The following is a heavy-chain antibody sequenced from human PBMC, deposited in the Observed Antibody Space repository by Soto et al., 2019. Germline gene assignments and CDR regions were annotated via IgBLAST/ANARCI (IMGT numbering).Heavy chain of an antibody. J-gene: IGHJ4*02. CDR3: AREGGDGYNYRPFDY. V-gene: IGHV1-69*08. CDR1: GGTFSSYT. Sequence: QVQLVQSGAEVKKPGSSVKVSCKASGGTFSSYTISWVRQAPGQGLEWMGRIIPILGIANYAQKFQGRVTITADKSTSTAYMELSSLRSEDTAVYYCAREGGDGYNYRPFDYWGQGTLVTVSS. D-gene: IGHD5-12*01. CDR2: IIPILGIA.